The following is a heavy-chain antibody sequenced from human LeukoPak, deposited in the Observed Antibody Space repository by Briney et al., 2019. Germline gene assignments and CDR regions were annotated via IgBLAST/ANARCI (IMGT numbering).Heavy chain of an antibody. CDR3: ARGIPGGFDY. CDR2: VSYNGNIR. CDR1: GFTFSSYD. V-gene: IGHV3-30-3*01. D-gene: IGHD6-13*01. J-gene: IGHJ4*02. Sequence: PGGSLRLSCAASGFTFSSYDMHWVRRAPGKGLEWVARVSYNGNIRNYADSVKGRFTISRDSSKNTMYLQMNSLRAEDTAVFYCARGIPGGFDYWGQGTLVTVSS.